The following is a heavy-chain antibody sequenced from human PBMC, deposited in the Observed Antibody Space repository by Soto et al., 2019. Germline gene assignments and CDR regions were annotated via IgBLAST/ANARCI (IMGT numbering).Heavy chain of an antibody. V-gene: IGHV3-30-3*01. D-gene: IGHD1-26*01. J-gene: IGHJ4*02. CDR2: ISYDGSNK. CDR1: GFTFSSYA. Sequence: PGGSMRVSCAAAGFTFSSYAMHWVRQAPGKGLEWVAVISYDGSNKYYADSVKGRFTISRDNSKNTLYLQMNSLRAEDTAVYYCATRVGATFDYWGQGTLVTVSS. CDR3: ATRVGATFDY.